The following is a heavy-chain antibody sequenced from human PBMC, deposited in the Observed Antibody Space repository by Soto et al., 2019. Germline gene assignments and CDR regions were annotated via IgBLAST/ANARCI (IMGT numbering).Heavy chain of an antibody. J-gene: IGHJ4*02. CDR2: IIPIFGTA. CDR3: AGPVVGAASDYYFDY. V-gene: IGHV1-69*13. D-gene: IGHD1-26*01. Sequence: ASVKVSCKASGVTFSSYAISWVRQAPVQGLEWMGGIIPIFGTANYAQKFQGRVTITADESTSTAYMELSSLRSEDTAVYYCAGPVVGAASDYYFDYWGQGTLVTVSS. CDR1: GVTFSSYA.